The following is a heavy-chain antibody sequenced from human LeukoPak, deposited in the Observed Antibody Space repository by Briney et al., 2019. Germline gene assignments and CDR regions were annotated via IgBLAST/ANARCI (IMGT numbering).Heavy chain of an antibody. CDR1: GGSISSSSYY. CDR3: ARHPSDYYDSSGYSTYFDY. CDR2: IYYSGST. J-gene: IGHJ4*02. V-gene: IGHV4-39*01. D-gene: IGHD3-22*01. Sequence: SETLSLTCTVSGGSISSSSYYWGWIRQPPGKGLEWIGSIYYSGSTYYNPSLKSRVTISVDTSKNQFSLKLSSVTAADTAVYYCARHPSDYYDSSGYSTYFDYWGQGTLVTVSS.